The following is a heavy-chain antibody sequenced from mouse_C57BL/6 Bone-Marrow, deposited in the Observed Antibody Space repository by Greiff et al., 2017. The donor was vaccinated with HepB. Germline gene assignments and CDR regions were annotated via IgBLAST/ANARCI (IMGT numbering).Heavy chain of an antibody. D-gene: IGHD4-1*02. CDR1: GYTFTSYW. V-gene: IGHV1-59*01. J-gene: IGHJ3*01. Sequence: VKLQQPGAELVRPGTSVKLSCKASGYTFTSYWMHWVKQRPGQGLEWIGVIDPSDSYTNYNQKFKGKATLTVDTSSSTAYMQLSSLTSEDSAVYYCARQDPNWDFAYWGQGTLVTVSA. CDR2: IDPSDSYT. CDR3: ARQDPNWDFAY.